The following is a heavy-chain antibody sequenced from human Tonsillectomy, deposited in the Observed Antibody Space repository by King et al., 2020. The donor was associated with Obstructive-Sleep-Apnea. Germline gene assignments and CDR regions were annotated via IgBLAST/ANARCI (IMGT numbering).Heavy chain of an antibody. D-gene: IGHD3-10*01. V-gene: IGHV3-15*01. J-gene: IGHJ6*02. CDR2: IKSKTDGGTT. CDR1: GFTFSNAW. Sequence: VQLVESGGGLVKPGGSLRLSCAASGFTFSNAWMSWVRQAPGKGLEWVGRIKSKTDGGTTDYAAPVKGRFTISRDDSKNTLYLQMNSLKTEDTAVYYCTTDIGSGSYWYYYYGMDVWGQGTTVTVSS. CDR3: TTDIGSGSYWYYYYGMDV.